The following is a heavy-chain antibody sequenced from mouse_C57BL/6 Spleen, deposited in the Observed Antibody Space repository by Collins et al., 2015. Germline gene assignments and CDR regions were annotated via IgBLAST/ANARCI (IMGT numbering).Heavy chain of an antibody. CDR3: ARLYYGNYVDY. V-gene: IGHV1-19*01. D-gene: IGHD2-1*01. J-gene: IGHJ2*01. CDR1: GYTFTDYY. CDR2: INPYNGGT. Sequence: VQLQQSGPVLVKPGASVKMSCKASGYTFTDYYMNWVKQSHGKSLEWIGVINPYNGGTSYNQKFKGKATLTVDKSSSTAYMELNSLTSEDSAVYYCARLYYGNYVDYWGQGTTLTVSS.